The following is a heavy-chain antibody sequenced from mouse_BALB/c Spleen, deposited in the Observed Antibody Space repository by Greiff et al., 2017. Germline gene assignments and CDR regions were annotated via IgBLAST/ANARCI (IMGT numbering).Heavy chain of an antibody. J-gene: IGHJ4*01. CDR2: INPSNGGT. Sequence: VQLQQPGAELVKPGASVKLSCKASGYTFTSYYMYWVKQRPGQGLEWIGGINPSNGGTNFNEKFKSKATLTVDKSSSTAYMQLSSLTSEDSAVYYCAGGLRRTGYAMDYWGQGTSVTVSS. CDR1: GYTFTSYY. CDR3: AGGLRRTGYAMDY. D-gene: IGHD2-4*01. V-gene: IGHV1S81*02.